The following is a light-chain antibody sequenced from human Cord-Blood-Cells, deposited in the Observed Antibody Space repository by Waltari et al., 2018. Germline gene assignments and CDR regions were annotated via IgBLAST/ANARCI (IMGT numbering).Light chain of an antibody. J-gene: IGKJ4*01. CDR2: AAS. CDR1: QGISRY. Sequence: AIRMTQSPSSFSASTGDRVTITCRARQGISRYLAWYQQKPGKAPELLIYAASTLQSGVPSRFSGSGSGTDFTLTISGLQSEDYATYYCQQYYSYPLTFGGGTKVEIK. CDR3: QQYYSYPLT. V-gene: IGKV1-8*01.